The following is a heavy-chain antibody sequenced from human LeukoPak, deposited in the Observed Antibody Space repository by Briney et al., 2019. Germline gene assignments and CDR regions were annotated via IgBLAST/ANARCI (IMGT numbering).Heavy chain of an antibody. D-gene: IGHD2-21*01. J-gene: IGHJ3*02. V-gene: IGHV3-23*01. CDR1: GFTFSTYV. CDR2: INGNGDSI. CDR3: GRDWAFDI. Sequence: GGSLRLSCAASGFTFSTYVMSWGRQAPGKGLEWVSAINGNGDSIKYTDSVKGRFIISRDNSKNTLYLQMNRLRVEGTAVYYCGRDWAFDIWGQGTTVTVSS.